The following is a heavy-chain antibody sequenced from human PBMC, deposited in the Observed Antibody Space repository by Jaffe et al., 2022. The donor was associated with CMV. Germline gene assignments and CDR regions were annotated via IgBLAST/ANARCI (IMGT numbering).Heavy chain of an antibody. CDR2: MTSSGSTI. J-gene: IGHJ3*02. D-gene: IGHD1-1*01. Sequence: EVQLVESGGGLVQPGGSLRLSCVASGFTFSSHEMNWVRQAPGKGLEWVSYMTSSGSTIYYADSVKGRFTMSRDNAKNSLYLQMNSLRAEDTGVYYCARDGVVGTTDALDIWGQGTMVTVSS. V-gene: IGHV3-48*03. CDR1: GFTFSSHE. CDR3: ARDGVVGTTDALDI.